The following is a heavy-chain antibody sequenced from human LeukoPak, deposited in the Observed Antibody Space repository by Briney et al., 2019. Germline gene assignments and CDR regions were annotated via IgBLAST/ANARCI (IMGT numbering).Heavy chain of an antibody. D-gene: IGHD1-26*01. V-gene: IGHV4-4*07. Sequence: SETLSLTCSVSVVSMNGYYWSWLRQSAGNRLEWIGHVDSSGNTNYNPSLESRVTMSVDTSKKQFSLKLTSVTAADMAVYFCARQFLVGSTFHAFDLWGQGTKVTVSS. J-gene: IGHJ3*01. CDR2: VDSSGNT. CDR1: VVSMNGYY. CDR3: ARQFLVGSTFHAFDL.